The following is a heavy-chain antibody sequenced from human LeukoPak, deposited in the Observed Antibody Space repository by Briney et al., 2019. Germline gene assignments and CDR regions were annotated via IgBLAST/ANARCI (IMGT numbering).Heavy chain of an antibody. CDR3: ARYDFTFDY. CDR2: IHHSGAT. CDR1: GASISSGNFH. V-gene: IGHV4-31*03. D-gene: IGHD3-3*01. Sequence: PSETLSLTCTVSGASISSGNFHWSWIRQHPGKGLEWIGYIHHSGATYYNPPLKSRFTISVDTSKDQFSLKLSSVTAAHTAVYFCARYDFTFDYWGQGTLVTVSS. J-gene: IGHJ4*02.